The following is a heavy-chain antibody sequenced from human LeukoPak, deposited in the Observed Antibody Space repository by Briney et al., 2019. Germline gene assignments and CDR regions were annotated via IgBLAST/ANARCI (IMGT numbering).Heavy chain of an antibody. CDR2: INPNSGGT. CDR1: GYTFTGYY. D-gene: IGHD6-13*01. Sequence: ASVKVSCKASGYTFTGYYMHWVRQAPGQGLEWMGWINPNSGGTNYAQKFQGRVTMTRDTPISTAYMELSRLRSDDTAVYYCARDGVHSSSWFNFDYWGQGTLVTVSS. J-gene: IGHJ4*02. V-gene: IGHV1-2*02. CDR3: ARDGVHSSSWFNFDY.